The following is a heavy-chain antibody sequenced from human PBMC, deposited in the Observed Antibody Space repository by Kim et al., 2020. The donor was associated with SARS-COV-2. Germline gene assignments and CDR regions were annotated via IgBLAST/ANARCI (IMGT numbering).Heavy chain of an antibody. CDR3: ARAYSSSSNYYYGMDV. J-gene: IGHJ6*02. V-gene: IGHV1-69*01. Sequence: KFQGRVTITADESTSTAYMGLSSLRSEDTAVYYCARAYSSSSNYYYGMDVWGQGTTVTVSS. D-gene: IGHD6-6*01.